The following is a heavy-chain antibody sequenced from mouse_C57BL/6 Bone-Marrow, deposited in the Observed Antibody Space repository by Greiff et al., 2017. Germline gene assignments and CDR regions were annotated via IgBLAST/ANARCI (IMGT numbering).Heavy chain of an antibody. Sequence: EVKLVESGGGLVQPKGSLTLSCAASGFSFNTYAMNWVRQAPGKGLEWVARIRSKSNNYATYYADSVKDRFTISRDDSESMLYLQMNNLKTEDTAMYYCVRGLGRRACDYWGQGTTLTVSS. J-gene: IGHJ2*01. CDR3: VRGLGRRACDY. CDR1: GFSFNTYA. D-gene: IGHD4-1*01. V-gene: IGHV10-1*01. CDR2: IRSKSNNYAT.